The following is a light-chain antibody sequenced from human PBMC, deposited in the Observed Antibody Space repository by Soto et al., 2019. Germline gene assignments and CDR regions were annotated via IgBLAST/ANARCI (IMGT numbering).Light chain of an antibody. Sequence: QPVLTQSPSASASLGASVTLTCTLSSGHSSYAIAWHQQQPETGPLYLMKLNSDGSHSKGDGIPDRFSGSSSGAERYLTISSLPSEDEADYYCQTWGTGIQVFGGGTQLTVL. CDR2: LNSDGSH. J-gene: IGLJ2*01. V-gene: IGLV4-69*01. CDR3: QTWGTGIQV. CDR1: SGHSSYA.